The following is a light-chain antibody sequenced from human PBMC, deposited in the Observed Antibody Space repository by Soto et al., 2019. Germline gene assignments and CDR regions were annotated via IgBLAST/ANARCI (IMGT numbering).Light chain of an antibody. CDR1: QSISIW. V-gene: IGKV1-5*01. Sequence: DSQMTQSPSTLSASIGHSFTITCRASQSISIWLAWYQQTPGKPPKLLIYDASSLESGVPSRLSGSGSGTEFTLTISSLHPDDFATYYCQHYNNYWTFGQGTKVDIK. J-gene: IGKJ1*01. CDR3: QHYNNYWT. CDR2: DAS.